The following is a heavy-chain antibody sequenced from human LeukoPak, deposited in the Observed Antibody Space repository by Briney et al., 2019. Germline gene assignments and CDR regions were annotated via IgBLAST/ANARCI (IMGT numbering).Heavy chain of an antibody. CDR1: GYTFTSYA. V-gene: IGHV1-18*01. D-gene: IGHD3-3*01. CDR3: AAIPVFGVVLHQEPV. J-gene: IGHJ6*04. CDR2: ISADNGNT. Sequence: ASVKVSCKASGYTFTSYAISWVRQAPGQGLEWMGWISADNGNTDYAQRFQGRVTMTTDTSTSTAYMELRSLRSEDTAVYFCAAIPVFGVVLHQEPVWGKGTTVTVSS.